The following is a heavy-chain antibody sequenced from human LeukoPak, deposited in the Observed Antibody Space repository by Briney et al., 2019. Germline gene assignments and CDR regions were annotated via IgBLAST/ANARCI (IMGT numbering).Heavy chain of an antibody. CDR2: ISGSGAGT. J-gene: IGHJ4*02. V-gene: IGHV3-23*01. CDR3: ARDLSPRRQLDN. CDR1: GISFTSYA. Sequence: GGSLRLSCAASGISFTSYAMNWVRQAPGKGLEWVSVISGSGAGTYYADSVKGRFTISRDNAKNSLYLQMNSLRAEDTAVYYCARDLSPRRQLDNWGQGTLVTVSS. D-gene: IGHD6-6*01.